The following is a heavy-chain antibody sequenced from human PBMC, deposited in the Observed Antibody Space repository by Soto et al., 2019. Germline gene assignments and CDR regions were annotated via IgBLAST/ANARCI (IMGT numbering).Heavy chain of an antibody. CDR3: ARGNGACSTSCLSDAFDI. CDR1: GYTFTSYY. V-gene: IGHV1-46*03. CDR2: INPSGGST. D-gene: IGHD2-2*01. J-gene: IGHJ3*02. Sequence: ASVKVSCKASGYTFTSYYMHWVRQAPGQGLEWMGIINPSGGSTSYAQKFQGRVTMTRDTSTSTVYMELSSLRSEDTAVYHCARGNGACSTSCLSDAFDIWGQGTMVTVSS.